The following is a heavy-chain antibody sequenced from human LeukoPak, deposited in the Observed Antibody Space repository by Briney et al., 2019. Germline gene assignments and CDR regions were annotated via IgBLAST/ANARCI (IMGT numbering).Heavy chain of an antibody. V-gene: IGHV3-15*01. J-gene: IGHJ4*02. D-gene: IGHD6-13*01. Sequence: GGSLRLSCAASGFTFSNAWMSWVRQAPGKGLEWVGRIKRKTDGGTTDYAAPVKGRFTISRDDSKNTLYLQMNSLKTEDTAVYYCTTDAATIAAAGTGPYWGQGTPVTVSS. CDR1: GFTFSNAW. CDR3: TTDAATIAAAGTGPY. CDR2: IKRKTDGGTT.